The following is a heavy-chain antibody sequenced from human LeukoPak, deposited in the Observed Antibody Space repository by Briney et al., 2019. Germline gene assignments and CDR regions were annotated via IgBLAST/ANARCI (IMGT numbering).Heavy chain of an antibody. V-gene: IGHV3-48*03. CDR1: GFTFSTYE. Sequence: GGSLRLSCAASGFTFSTYEMNWVRQAPGKGLEWVSYVSTGGSIIYYADSVKGRFTISRDNAQNSLYLQMNSLRAEDTAVHYCATAYSGYYTYYFDYWGQGTLVTVSS. CDR3: ATAYSGYYTYYFDY. J-gene: IGHJ4*02. CDR2: VSTGGSII. D-gene: IGHD3-22*01.